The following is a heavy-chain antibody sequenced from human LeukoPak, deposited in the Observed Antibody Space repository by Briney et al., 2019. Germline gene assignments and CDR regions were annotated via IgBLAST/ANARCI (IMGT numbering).Heavy chain of an antibody. J-gene: IGHJ6*04. CDR2: ISYDGSNK. CDR3: ANQPYYYGSGSYPGMDV. V-gene: IGHV3-30*18. CDR1: GFTFSSYG. Sequence: PGRSLRLSCAASGFTFSSYGMHWVRQAPGKGLEWVAVISYDGSNKYYADCVKGRLTISRDNSKNTLYLQVNSLRAEDTAVYYCANQPYYYGSGSYPGMDVWGKGTTVTVSS. D-gene: IGHD3-10*01.